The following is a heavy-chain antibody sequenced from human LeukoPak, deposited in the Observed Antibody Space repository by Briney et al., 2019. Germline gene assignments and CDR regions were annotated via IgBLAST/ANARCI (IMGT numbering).Heavy chain of an antibody. J-gene: IGHJ4*02. CDR2: INSDGSST. CDR1: GFTFSSYA. CDR3: ARDDRTAMVRGVVDY. V-gene: IGHV3-74*01. D-gene: IGHD3-10*01. Sequence: GGSLRLSCAASGFTFSSYAMSWVRQAPGKGLEWVSRINSDGSSTSYADSVKGRFTISRDNAKNTLYLQMNSLRAGDTAVYYCARDDRTAMVRGVVDYWGQGTLVTVSS.